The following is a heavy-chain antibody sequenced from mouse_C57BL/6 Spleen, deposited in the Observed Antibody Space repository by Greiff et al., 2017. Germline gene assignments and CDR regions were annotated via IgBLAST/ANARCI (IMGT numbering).Heavy chain of an antibody. Sequence: EVQLQQSGPELVKPGASVKISCKASGYTFTDYYMNWVKQSHGKSLEWIGDINPNNGGTSYNQKFKGKATLTVDTSSSTAYMELRSLTSEDSAVYYCARKGMYPYARDDWGQGTSVTVAS. CDR2: INPNNGGT. CDR1: GYTFTDYY. V-gene: IGHV1-26*01. CDR3: ARKGMYPYARDD. J-gene: IGHJ4*01.